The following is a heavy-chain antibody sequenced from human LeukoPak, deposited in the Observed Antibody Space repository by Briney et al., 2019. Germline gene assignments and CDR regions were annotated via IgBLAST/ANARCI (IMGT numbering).Heavy chain of an antibody. CDR2: MSVNGVNK. Sequence: GGSLRLSCVASGFSFSSYSIHWVRRVPGKGLEWVAVMSVNGVNKYYADSVRGRFTVSRDISKNTQFLQMNSLRFEDTAVYFCVRESCSGGSCTYDPFDIWGHGTMVTVST. D-gene: IGHD2-15*01. V-gene: IGHV3-30-3*01. CDR3: VRESCSGGSCTYDPFDI. J-gene: IGHJ3*02. CDR1: GFSFSSYS.